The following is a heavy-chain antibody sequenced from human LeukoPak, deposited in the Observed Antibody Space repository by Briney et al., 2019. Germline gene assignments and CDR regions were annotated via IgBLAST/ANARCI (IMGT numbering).Heavy chain of an antibody. CDR2: ISGSGGST. CDR1: GFTFSSYG. J-gene: IGHJ4*02. CDR3: ARDGRYYDSSGYYWGYFDY. V-gene: IGHV3-23*01. Sequence: GGALRLSCAASGFTFSSYGMSWVRQAPGKGLEWVSAISGSGGSTYYADSVKGRFTISRDNAKNSLYLQMNSLRAEDTAVYYCARDGRYYDSSGYYWGYFDYWGQGTLVTVSS. D-gene: IGHD3-22*01.